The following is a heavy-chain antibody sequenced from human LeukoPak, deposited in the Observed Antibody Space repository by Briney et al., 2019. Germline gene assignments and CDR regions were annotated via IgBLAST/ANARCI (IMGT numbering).Heavy chain of an antibody. CDR3: ARDRNYDSSGSALD. D-gene: IGHD3-22*01. CDR1: GYTFTSYG. Sequence: ASVKVSCKASGYTFTSYGISWVRQAPGQGLEWMGWISAYNGNTNYAQKLQGRVTMTTDTSTSTAYMELRSLRSDDTAVYYCARDRNYDSSGSALDWGQGTLVTVSS. CDR2: ISAYNGNT. V-gene: IGHV1-18*01. J-gene: IGHJ4*02.